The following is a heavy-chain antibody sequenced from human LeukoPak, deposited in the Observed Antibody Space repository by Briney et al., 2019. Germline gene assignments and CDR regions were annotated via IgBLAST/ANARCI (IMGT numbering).Heavy chain of an antibody. Sequence: SETLSLTCAVYGGSFSGYYWSWIRQPPGKGLEWIGEINHSGSTNYNPSLKSRVTISVDTSKNQFSLKLSSVTAADTAVYYCARDRRIVGATWFDPWGQGTLVTVSS. CDR1: GGSFSGYY. J-gene: IGHJ5*02. V-gene: IGHV4-34*01. CDR3: ARDRRIVGATWFDP. D-gene: IGHD1-26*01. CDR2: INHSGST.